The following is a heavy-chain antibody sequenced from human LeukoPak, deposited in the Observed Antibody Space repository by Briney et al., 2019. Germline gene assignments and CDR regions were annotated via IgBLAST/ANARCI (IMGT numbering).Heavy chain of an antibody. CDR2: IKPDGNEK. CDR3: ARVPRGDYVDY. J-gene: IGHJ4*02. V-gene: IGHV3-7*01. Sequence: PGGSLRLSCAASGFTFSNYWMGWVRKTPGKGLEWVANIKPDGNEKYYVDSVTGRFTISRDNANNSLYLQMNSLRAEDTAVYYCARVPRGDYVDYWGQGTLVTVSS. CDR1: GFTFSNYW.